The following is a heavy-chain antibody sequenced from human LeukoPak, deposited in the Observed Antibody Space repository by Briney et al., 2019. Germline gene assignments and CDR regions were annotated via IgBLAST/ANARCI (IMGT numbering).Heavy chain of an antibody. CDR2: INSDGSST. Sequence: GMSLRLSCAASGFTFSSYWMHWVRQAPGKGLVWVSRINSDGSSTTYADSVKGRFTTSRDNAKNTLYLQMNSLRAEDTAVYYCARAKRDAYNSFDYWGQGTLVTASS. D-gene: IGHD5-24*01. J-gene: IGHJ4*02. V-gene: IGHV3-74*01. CDR3: ARAKRDAYNSFDY. CDR1: GFTFSSYW.